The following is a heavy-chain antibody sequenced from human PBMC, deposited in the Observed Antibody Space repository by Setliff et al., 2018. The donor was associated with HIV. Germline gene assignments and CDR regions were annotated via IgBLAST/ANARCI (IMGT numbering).Heavy chain of an antibody. V-gene: IGHV3-74*03. CDR3: ARDLRLPSIDNFFDY. CDR2: VGTDGTTT. CDR1: GFSFSSYW. J-gene: IGHJ4*02. D-gene: IGHD3-16*01. Sequence: GGSLRLSCAASGFSFSSYWMHWVRQAPGMGLVWVSGVGTDGTTTLYADSVKGRFTSSRDNAKNTLYLQMNSLRVDDTAAYYCARDLRLPSIDNFFDYWGQGALVTVSS.